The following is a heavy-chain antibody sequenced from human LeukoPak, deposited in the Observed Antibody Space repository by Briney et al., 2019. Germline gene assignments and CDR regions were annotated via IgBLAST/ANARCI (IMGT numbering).Heavy chain of an antibody. Sequence: ASVKVSCKASGYTFTGYYIHWVRQAPGQGLEWMGWINPNSGGTNYAQKFQGRVTMTRDTSISTAYMELSRLRSDDTAVYYCARGGGGEVPGTSHYWGQGTLVTVSS. D-gene: IGHD6-19*01. V-gene: IGHV1-2*02. CDR2: INPNSGGT. CDR1: GYTFTGYY. CDR3: ARGGGGEVPGTSHY. J-gene: IGHJ4*02.